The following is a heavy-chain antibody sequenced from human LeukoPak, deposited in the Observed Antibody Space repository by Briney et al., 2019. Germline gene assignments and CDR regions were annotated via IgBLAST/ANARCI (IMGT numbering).Heavy chain of an antibody. D-gene: IGHD2-2*01. CDR1: GYTLTELS. J-gene: IGHJ3*02. CDR3: ATDRSMELHQLPLSDAFEI. Sequence: ASVKVSCKVSGYTLTELSMHWVRQAPGKGLEWMGGFDPEDGETIYAQKFQGRVTMAEDTSTDTAYMELSSLRSEDTAVYYCATDRSMELHQLPLSDAFEIWGQGTMVTVSS. V-gene: IGHV1-24*01. CDR2: FDPEDGET.